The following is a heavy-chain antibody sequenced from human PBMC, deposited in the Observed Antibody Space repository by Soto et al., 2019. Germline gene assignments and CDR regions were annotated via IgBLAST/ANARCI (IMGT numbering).Heavy chain of an antibody. Sequence: ASLKVSCKASGYTFTSYAMHWVRQAPGQRLEWMGWVNAGNGNTKYSQKFQGRVTITRDTSASTAYMELSSLRSEDAAVYYCARDARGDSSGYYASNWFDPWGQGTLVTVSS. CDR3: ARDARGDSSGYYASNWFDP. CDR1: GYTFTSYA. V-gene: IGHV1-3*01. J-gene: IGHJ5*02. D-gene: IGHD3-22*01. CDR2: VNAGNGNT.